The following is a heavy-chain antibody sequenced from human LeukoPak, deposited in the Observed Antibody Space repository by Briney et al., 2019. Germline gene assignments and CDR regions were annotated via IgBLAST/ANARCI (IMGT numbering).Heavy chain of an antibody. CDR1: GGSISSYY. CDR3: ARGRLYPLLRY. Sequence: SETLSLTCTVSGGSISSYYWSWIRQPPGKGLEWIGYIYYSGSTNYNPTLKSRVTISVDTSKNQFSLKLSSVTAADAAVYYCARGRLYPLLRYWGQGTLVTVSS. CDR2: IYYSGST. V-gene: IGHV4-59*01. D-gene: IGHD3-16*02. J-gene: IGHJ4*02.